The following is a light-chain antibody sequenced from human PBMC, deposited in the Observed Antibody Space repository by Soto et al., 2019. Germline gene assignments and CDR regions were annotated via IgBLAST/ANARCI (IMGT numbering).Light chain of an antibody. Sequence: QSVLTQPASVSGSPGQSITISCTGTSSDIGGYNYVSWYQQLPGKVPKLIIYDVSNRPSGVSDRFSGSKSGNAASLTISGLQAEDEADYYCSSSTSTSTLYVFGTGTKLTVL. CDR2: DVS. V-gene: IGLV2-14*03. CDR1: SSDIGGYNY. J-gene: IGLJ1*01. CDR3: SSSTSTSTLYV.